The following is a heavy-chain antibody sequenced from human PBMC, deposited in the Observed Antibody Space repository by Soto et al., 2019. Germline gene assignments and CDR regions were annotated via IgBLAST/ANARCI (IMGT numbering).Heavy chain of an antibody. D-gene: IGHD3-10*01. J-gene: IGHJ4*02. Sequence: QVQLVESGGGVVQPGRSLRLSCAASGFTFSSYGMHWVRQAPGKGLEWVAVISYDGSNKYYADSVKGRFTISRDNSKNTLYLQMNSRRAEDTAVYYCAKAMNYRNFDYWGQGTLVTVSS. CDR2: ISYDGSNK. CDR1: GFTFSSYG. CDR3: AKAMNYRNFDY. V-gene: IGHV3-30*18.